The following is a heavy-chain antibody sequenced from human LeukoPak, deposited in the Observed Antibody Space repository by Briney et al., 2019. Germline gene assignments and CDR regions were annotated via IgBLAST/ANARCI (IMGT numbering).Heavy chain of an antibody. CDR1: AGSFSGYY. D-gene: IGHD3-22*01. CDR3: ARVAHYYDSLGRDYFDY. CDR2: INHSGST. J-gene: IGHJ4*02. V-gene: IGHV4-34*01. Sequence: SETLSLTCAVYAGSFSGYYWSWIRQPPGKGLEWIGEINHSGSTNYNPSLKSRVIISVDTSKNQFSLKLSSVTAADTAVYYCARVAHYYDSLGRDYFDYWGQGTLVTVSS.